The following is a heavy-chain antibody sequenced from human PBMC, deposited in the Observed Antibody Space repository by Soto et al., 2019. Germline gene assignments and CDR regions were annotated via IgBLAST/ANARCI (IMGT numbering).Heavy chain of an antibody. CDR3: AKSQLWFGEPMRWFDP. CDR2: TYYRSKWYN. Sequence: SQTLSLTCAISGDSVSSNSAAWNWIRQSPSRGLEWLGRTYYRSKWYNDYVVSVKSRITINPDTSKNQFSLQLNSVTPEDTAVYYCAKSQLWFGEPMRWFDPWGQGTLVTVS. D-gene: IGHD3-10*01. J-gene: IGHJ5*02. CDR1: GDSVSSNSAA. V-gene: IGHV6-1*01.